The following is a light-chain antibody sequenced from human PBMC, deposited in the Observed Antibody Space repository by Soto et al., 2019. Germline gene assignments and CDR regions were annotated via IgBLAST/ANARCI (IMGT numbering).Light chain of an antibody. CDR3: TSWTTSTTMI. CDR1: RSDIGAYNF. Sequence: QSVLTQPASVSGSPGQSITISCTGTRSDIGAYNFVSWYQQHPGEVPKLMLYDVNVRPSGVSNRFSGSNSGNTASLTISGLQAEDEADYYCTSWTTSTTMIFGGGTKLTVL. CDR2: DVN. J-gene: IGLJ2*01. V-gene: IGLV2-14*03.